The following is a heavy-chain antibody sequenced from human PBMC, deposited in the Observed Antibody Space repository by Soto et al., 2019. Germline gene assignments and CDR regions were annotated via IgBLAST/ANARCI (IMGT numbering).Heavy chain of an antibody. CDR1: GFTFDDYA. CDR2: ISWNSDTI. D-gene: IGHD2-15*01. Sequence: EVQLVESGGGLVQPGRSLRLSCAASGFTFDDYAMHWVRQAPGKGLEWVSGISWNSDTIGYADSVRGRFTISRDNAKNALYLQMNSLRAEDTAFYYCASRYGGGGTCSFGFDYWGQGNLVTVSS. V-gene: IGHV3-9*01. J-gene: IGHJ4*02. CDR3: ASRYGGGGTCSFGFDY.